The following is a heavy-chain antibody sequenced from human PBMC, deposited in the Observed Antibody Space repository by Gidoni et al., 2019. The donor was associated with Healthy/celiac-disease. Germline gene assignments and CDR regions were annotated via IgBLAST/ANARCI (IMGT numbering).Heavy chain of an antibody. V-gene: IGHV2-5*02. D-gene: IGHD6-13*01. CDR2: IYWDDDK. CDR3: AHPMAAAGTGGALY. J-gene: IGHJ4*02. CDR1: GFSLSTSGVG. Sequence: QITLKESGPTLVKPTQTLTLTCTFSGFSLSTSGVGVGWISQPPGKALEWLALIYWDDDKRYSPALKIRLTITKDTSKNQVVLTMTNMDPVDTATYYCAHPMAAAGTGGALYWGQGTLVTVSS.